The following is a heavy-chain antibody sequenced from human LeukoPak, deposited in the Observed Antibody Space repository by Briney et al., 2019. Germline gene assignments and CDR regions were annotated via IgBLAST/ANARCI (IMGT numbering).Heavy chain of an antibody. D-gene: IGHD4-23*01. V-gene: IGHV3-21*04. CDR2: ISSRSSYI. J-gene: IGHJ4*02. Sequence: GGSLRLSCAASGFTFSSYTMNWVRQAPGKGLEWVSSISSRSSYIYYADSVKGRFTISRDNAKNSLYLQMNSLRAEDTAVYYCARRAGGYSHPYDYWGQGTLVTVSS. CDR1: GFTFSSYT. CDR3: ARRAGGYSHPYDY.